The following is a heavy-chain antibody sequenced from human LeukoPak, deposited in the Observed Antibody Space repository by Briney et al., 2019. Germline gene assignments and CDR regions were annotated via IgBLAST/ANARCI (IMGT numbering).Heavy chain of an antibody. CDR2: IWYDGSNK. CDR3: GRDHSSSGFFDY. J-gene: IGHJ4*02. D-gene: IGHD6-6*01. V-gene: IGHV3-33*01. CDR1: GFTFSSYG. Sequence: GGSLRLSCAASGFTFSSYGMHWVRQAPGKGLEWVAVIWYDGSNKYYADSVKGRFTISRDNSKNTLYLQMNSLRAEDTAVYYCGRDHSSSGFFDYWGQGTLVTVSS.